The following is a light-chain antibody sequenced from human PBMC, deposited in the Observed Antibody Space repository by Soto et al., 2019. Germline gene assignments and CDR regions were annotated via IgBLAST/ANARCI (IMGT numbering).Light chain of an antibody. CDR1: QSININ. J-gene: IGKJ5*01. CDR2: GAS. V-gene: IGKV3-15*01. CDR3: KQYDNWPIP. Sequence: GVTQSLATVSLSPRERATLSCRASQSININLAWYQQKPGQAPRLLIYGASTRATGLPDRFSGSGSGTEFTLIISSLQSEDSAVYYCKQYDNWPIPFGQGTRLAIK.